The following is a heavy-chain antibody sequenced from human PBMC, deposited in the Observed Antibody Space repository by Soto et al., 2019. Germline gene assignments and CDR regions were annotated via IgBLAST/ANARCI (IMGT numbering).Heavy chain of an antibody. Sequence: QMQVVQSGPEVKKPGTAVKVSCKTSGFMFTSSAVQWVRQAPGQRLEWMGWLGVGSGNPHYAQHFQERVTLTRDMSTGTAYMELSSLRSEHTTVYYCAAVPVLRFLDWLPAYFDYWAQGTLVTVSS. D-gene: IGHD3-3*01. CDR2: LGVGSGNP. V-gene: IGHV1-58*01. CDR1: GFMFTSSA. CDR3: AAVPVLRFLDWLPAYFDY. J-gene: IGHJ4*02.